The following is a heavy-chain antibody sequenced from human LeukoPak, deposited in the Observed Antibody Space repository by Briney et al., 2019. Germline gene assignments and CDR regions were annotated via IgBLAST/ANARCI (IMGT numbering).Heavy chain of an antibody. Sequence: PSETLSLTCIVSGGSIGTYYWSWIRQSPGKGLEWIGYIYVTGSTRYNPYLQSRVTISVDTSRNQFFLKMSSVTAAGTAVYYCARHIGGGIEDMDVWGTGTKVTVSS. J-gene: IGHJ6*03. D-gene: IGHD3-16*02. CDR2: IYVTGST. CDR3: ARHIGGGIEDMDV. V-gene: IGHV4-59*08. CDR1: GGSIGTYY.